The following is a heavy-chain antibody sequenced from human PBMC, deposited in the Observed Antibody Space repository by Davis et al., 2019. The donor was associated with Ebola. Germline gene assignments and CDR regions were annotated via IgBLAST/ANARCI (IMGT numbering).Heavy chain of an antibody. CDR1: GFSVSTKY. CDR2: MYTACTSRCT. CDR3: ARHYSTVWYHYDYFDY. Sequence: LSLTCAASGFSVSTKYMNWVRQAPGKGLEWVSVMYTACTSRCTDYADSVRGRFIISRDNSKNTVFLQMNSLRAEDTAVYYCARHYSTVWYHYDYFDYWGQGVLVTVSS. D-gene: IGHD6-19*01. J-gene: IGHJ4*02. V-gene: IGHV3-66*04.